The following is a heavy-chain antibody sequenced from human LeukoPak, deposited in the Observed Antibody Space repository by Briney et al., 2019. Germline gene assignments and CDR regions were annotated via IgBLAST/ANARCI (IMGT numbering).Heavy chain of an antibody. V-gene: IGHV4-31*03. J-gene: IGHJ5*02. D-gene: IGHD4-17*01. Sequence: SQTLSLTCTVSGGSISSGGYYWSWIRQHPGKGLEWIGYIYYSGRTYYNPSLKSRVTISVDTSKNQFSLKLSSVTAADTAVLYCARVRDGDYGYIGFDPWGQGTLVTVSS. CDR3: ARVRDGDYGYIGFDP. CDR2: IYYSGRT. CDR1: GGSISSGGYY.